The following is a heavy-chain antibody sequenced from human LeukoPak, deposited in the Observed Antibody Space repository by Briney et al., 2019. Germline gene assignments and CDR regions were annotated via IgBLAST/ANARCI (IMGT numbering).Heavy chain of an antibody. Sequence: PGGSLRLSCAASGFTFSSYWMHWVRHTPEKGLVWFSRINSDGSSTSYAASVKGRFTISRDNAKNTLYLQMSSLRAEDTAVYYCGRVFGVVARAFDLWGQGTLVTVSS. D-gene: IGHD2-15*01. J-gene: IGHJ3*01. CDR2: INSDGSST. V-gene: IGHV3-74*01. CDR1: GFTFSSYW. CDR3: GRVFGVVARAFDL.